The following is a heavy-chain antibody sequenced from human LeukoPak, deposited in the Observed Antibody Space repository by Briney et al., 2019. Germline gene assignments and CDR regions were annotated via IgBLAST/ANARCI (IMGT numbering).Heavy chain of an antibody. J-gene: IGHJ4*02. Sequence: KAGEALKTSCKGSGYIFTSYLIGWLRPMPGKGLEWVWIIYPRDSETRYRPSFKGQVTMSAVKSIGTDYLQWSSLKASDTAMYYCARLGDGYSLDDWGQGTLVTVSS. CDR3: ARLGDGYSLDD. CDR2: IYPRDSET. CDR1: GYIFTSYL. D-gene: IGHD5-24*01. V-gene: IGHV5-51*01.